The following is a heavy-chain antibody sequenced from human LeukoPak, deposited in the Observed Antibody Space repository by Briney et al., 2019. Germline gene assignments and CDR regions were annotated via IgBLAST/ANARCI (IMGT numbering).Heavy chain of an antibody. CDR3: AKAGGYGSGSYLTWFDP. J-gene: IGHJ5*02. CDR1: GFTFSSYA. CDR2: IIGSGGST. D-gene: IGHD3-10*01. Sequence: GGSLRLSCAASGFTFSSYAMSWVRQAPGKGLEWVSTIIGSGGSTDYADSVKGRFTISRDNSKNTLYPQMSSLRAEDTAVYYCAKAGGYGSGSYLTWFDPWGQGTLVTVSS. V-gene: IGHV3-23*01.